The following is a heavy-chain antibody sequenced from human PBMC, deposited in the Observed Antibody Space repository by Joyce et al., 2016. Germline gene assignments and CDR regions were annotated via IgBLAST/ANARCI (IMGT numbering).Heavy chain of an antibody. Sequence: EVQLVESGGGLVQPGGSLRLSCAASGFTFSSYSMNWVRQAPGKGMEWVSYISSSSSTIDYADSVRGRFTISRDNAKNSLYLQMNSLRDEHTAVYYCARELAVVVTAIPDRYFQHWGQGTLVSVSS. J-gene: IGHJ1*01. CDR1: GFTFSSYS. CDR2: ISSSSSTI. D-gene: IGHD2-21*02. CDR3: ARELAVVVTAIPDRYFQH. V-gene: IGHV3-48*02.